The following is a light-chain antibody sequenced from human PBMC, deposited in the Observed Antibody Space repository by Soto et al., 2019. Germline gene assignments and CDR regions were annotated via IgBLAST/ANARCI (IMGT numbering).Light chain of an antibody. Sequence: EIVMTQSPATLSVSPGERATLSCWASQSVNSNLAWYQQKPGQAPRLLIYGASTRATGIPARFSGSGSGTEFTLTISSLQSEDFAGYYCQEYDNWPLYTFGQGTKVEIK. CDR1: QSVNSN. CDR3: QEYDNWPLYT. V-gene: IGKV3-15*01. J-gene: IGKJ2*01. CDR2: GAS.